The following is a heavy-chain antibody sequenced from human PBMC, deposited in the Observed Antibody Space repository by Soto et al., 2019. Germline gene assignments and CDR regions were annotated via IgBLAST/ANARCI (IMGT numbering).Heavy chain of an antibody. CDR3: ARRVYGWGNYYTGPSAMDI. Sequence: QVQLEQSGAEVKKPGSSVKVSCKASGGTLSDHGVAWLRQAPGQGLEWMGGTIPVFNTAKYAQKFQGRVTVTADKFTKIAYMELSSLRSEDTAFYFWARRVYGWGNYYTGPSAMDIWGQGTMVIGSS. V-gene: IGHV1-69*06. CDR2: TIPVFNTA. CDR1: GGTLSDHG. J-gene: IGHJ3*02. D-gene: IGHD3-10*01.